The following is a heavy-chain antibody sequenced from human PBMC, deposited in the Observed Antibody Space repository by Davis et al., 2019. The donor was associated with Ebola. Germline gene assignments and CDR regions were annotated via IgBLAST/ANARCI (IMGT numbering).Heavy chain of an antibody. Sequence: PSETLSLTCTVSGGSISSYSWSWIRQPPGKGLEWIGYIYHSGSTYYNPSLKSRVTISVDRSKNQFSLKLSSVTAADTAVYYCARSDYYDSSGYFDYWGQGTLVTVSS. CDR2: IYHSGST. D-gene: IGHD3-22*01. CDR3: ARSDYYDSSGYFDY. CDR1: GGSISSYS. J-gene: IGHJ4*02. V-gene: IGHV4-30-2*01.